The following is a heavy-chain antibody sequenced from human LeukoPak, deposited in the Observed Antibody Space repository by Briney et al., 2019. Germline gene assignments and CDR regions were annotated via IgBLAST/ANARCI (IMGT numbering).Heavy chain of an antibody. D-gene: IGHD4-17*01. Sequence: PLETLSLTCTVSGGSISSYYWSWIRQPPGKGLEWIGYIYYSGSTNYNPSLKSRVTISVDTSKNQFSLKLSSVTAADTAVYYCAHSGLRPNAFDIWGQGTMVTVSS. J-gene: IGHJ3*02. CDR3: AHSGLRPNAFDI. CDR2: IYYSGST. CDR1: GGSISSYY. V-gene: IGHV4-59*01.